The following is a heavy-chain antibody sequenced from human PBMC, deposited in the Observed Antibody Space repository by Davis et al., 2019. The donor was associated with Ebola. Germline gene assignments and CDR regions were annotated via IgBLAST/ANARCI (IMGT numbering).Heavy chain of an antibody. V-gene: IGHV3-7*03. CDR1: GFTFSNYA. J-gene: IGHJ6*02. CDR3: ARSLRYGSGRWSHYYYGMDV. D-gene: IGHD3-10*01. Sequence: GESLKISCVASGFTFSNYAMSWVRQAPGKGLEWVANIKQDGSEKYYVDSVKGRFTISRDNAKNSLYLQMNSLRAEDTAVYYCARSLRYGSGRWSHYYYGMDVWGQGTTVTVSS. CDR2: IKQDGSEK.